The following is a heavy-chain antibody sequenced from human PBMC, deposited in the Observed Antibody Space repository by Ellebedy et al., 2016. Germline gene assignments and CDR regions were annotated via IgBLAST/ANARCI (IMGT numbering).Heavy chain of an antibody. CDR2: ISWNSGSI. Sequence: SLKISCAASGFTFDDYAMHWVRQAPGKGLEWVSGISWNSGSIGYADSVKGRFTISRDNAKNSLYLQMNSLRAEDTALYYCASDWDEYDILSPSDAFDIWGQGTMVTVSS. V-gene: IGHV3-9*01. D-gene: IGHD3-9*01. J-gene: IGHJ3*02. CDR3: ASDWDEYDILSPSDAFDI. CDR1: GFTFDDYA.